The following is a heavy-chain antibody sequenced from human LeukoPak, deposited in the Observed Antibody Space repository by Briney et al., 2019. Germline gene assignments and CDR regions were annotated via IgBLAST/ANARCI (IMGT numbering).Heavy chain of an antibody. V-gene: IGHV3-23*01. Sequence: GGSLRLSCAASGFTFSSYAMSWVRQAPGKGLEWVSAISGSGGSTYYADSVKGRFTISRDNSKNSLYLQMNSLRAEDTAVYYCARDPGYNYGFDYWGQGTLVTVSS. CDR3: ARDPGYNYGFDY. D-gene: IGHD5-18*01. CDR2: ISGSGGST. J-gene: IGHJ4*02. CDR1: GFTFSSYA.